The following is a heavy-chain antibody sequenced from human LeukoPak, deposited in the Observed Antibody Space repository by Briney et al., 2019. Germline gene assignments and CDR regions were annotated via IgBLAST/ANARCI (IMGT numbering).Heavy chain of an antibody. J-gene: IGHJ5*02. CDR2: IIPIFGTA. V-gene: IGHV1-69*13. Sequence: ASVKVSCKASGGTFSSYAISWVRQAPGQGLEWMGGIIPIFGTANYAQKFQGRVTITADESTSTAYMELSSLRSEDTAVYYCARGRIAARPDWFDPWGQGTLVTVSS. CDR1: GGTFSSYA. D-gene: IGHD6-6*01. CDR3: ARGRIAARPDWFDP.